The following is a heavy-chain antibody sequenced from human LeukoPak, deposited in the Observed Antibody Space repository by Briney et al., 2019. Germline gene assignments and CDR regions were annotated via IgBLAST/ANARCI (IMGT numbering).Heavy chain of an antibody. CDR2: IRYDGSDK. CDR1: GFTFSNAW. Sequence: GGSLRLSCAASGFTFSNAWMSWVRQAPGKGLEWVAFIRYDGSDKYYADSVKGRFTISRDNSKNTLYLQMNSLRAEDTAVYYCAKDWSYSGWAYYFDYWGQGTLVTVSS. CDR3: AKDWSYSGWAYYFDY. J-gene: IGHJ4*02. D-gene: IGHD5-12*01. V-gene: IGHV3-30*02.